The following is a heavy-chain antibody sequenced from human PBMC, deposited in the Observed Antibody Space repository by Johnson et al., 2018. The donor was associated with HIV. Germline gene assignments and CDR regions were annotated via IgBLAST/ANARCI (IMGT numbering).Heavy chain of an antibody. CDR3: GRNGLIPAAKGVAFDI. CDR2: ISAGTDGP. V-gene: IGHV3-23*04. D-gene: IGHD2-2*01. CDR1: GLTFRNHD. Sequence: VQLVESGGGLVQPGGSLRLSCAASGLTFRNHDFSWVRQPPGKGLEWVSAISAGTDGPYYADSVKGRFTISRDNAKNSLYLQMNSLRAEDRAVYYCGRNGLIPAAKGVAFDIWGQGTTVTVSS. J-gene: IGHJ3*02.